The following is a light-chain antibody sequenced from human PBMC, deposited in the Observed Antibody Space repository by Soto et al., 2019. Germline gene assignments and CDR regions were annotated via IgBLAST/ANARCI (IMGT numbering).Light chain of an antibody. CDR3: QKYNSAPLT. V-gene: IGKV1-27*01. CDR1: QGIRNY. J-gene: IGKJ3*01. Sequence: DLQMTQSPSSLSASVGDTVTITCRASQGIRNYLAWYQQKSGKVPKLLIYAASTLQSGVPSRFSGSGSGTDFTLTISSLQPEDVATYYCQKYNSAPLTFGPGTKVDIK. CDR2: AAS.